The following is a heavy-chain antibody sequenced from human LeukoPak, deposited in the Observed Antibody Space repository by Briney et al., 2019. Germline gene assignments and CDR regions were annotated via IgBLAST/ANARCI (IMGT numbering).Heavy chain of an antibody. CDR3: ARARGAEAIDY. CDR1: GGSFSGYY. D-gene: IGHD6-25*01. CDR2: INYSGDT. V-gene: IGHV4-34*01. Sequence: TSETLSLTCAVYGGSFSGYYWNWIRQPPGKGLEWIGEINYSGDTNHNPSLKSRVTISVDTSKNQFSLKLTSVTVADTAVYYCARARGAEAIDYWGHGTRLTVSS. J-gene: IGHJ4*01.